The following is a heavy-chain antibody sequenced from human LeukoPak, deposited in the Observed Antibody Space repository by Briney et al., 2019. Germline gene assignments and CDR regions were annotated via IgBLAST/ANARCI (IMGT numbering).Heavy chain of an antibody. CDR2: ISSSSSYT. CDR1: GFTFSDYY. CDR3: AKDLHDYGNYVGWFDS. D-gene: IGHD4-11*01. Sequence: PGGSLRLSCAASGFTFSDYYMSWIRQAPGKGLEWVSYISSSSSYTYYADSVKGRFTISRDDSKTTLFLQMNSLRAEDTAVYYCAKDLHDYGNYVGWFDSWGQGTLVTVSS. V-gene: IGHV3-11*05. J-gene: IGHJ5*01.